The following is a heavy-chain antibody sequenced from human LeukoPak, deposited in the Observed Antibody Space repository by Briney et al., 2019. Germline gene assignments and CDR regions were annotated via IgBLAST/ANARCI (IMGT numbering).Heavy chain of an antibody. D-gene: IGHD3-22*01. J-gene: IGHJ4*02. V-gene: IGHV3-30*02. CDR1: GFTFSSYG. CDR3: AKDRLSGYRPTDY. Sequence: GGSLRLSCAASGFTFSSYGMHWVRQAPGKGLEWVAFIRYDGSNKYYADSVKGRFTISRDNSKNTLYLQMNSLRAEDTAVYYCAKDRLSGYRPTDYWGQGTLVTVSS. CDR2: IRYDGSNK.